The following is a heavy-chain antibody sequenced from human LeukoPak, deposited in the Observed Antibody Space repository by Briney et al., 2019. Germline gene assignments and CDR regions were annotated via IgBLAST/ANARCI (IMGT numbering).Heavy chain of an antibody. J-gene: IGHJ6*03. CDR2: ISGSGGST. D-gene: IGHD2-2*01. V-gene: IGHV3-23*01. CDR3: ARAVDRPYADENAEMYFYYYMDV. Sequence: GGSLRLSCAASGFTFSSYAMSWVRQAPGKGLEWVSAISGSGGSTYYADSVKGRFTISRDNSKNTLYLQMNSLRAEDTAVYYCARAVDRPYADENAEMYFYYYMDVWGKGTTVTISS. CDR1: GFTFSSYA.